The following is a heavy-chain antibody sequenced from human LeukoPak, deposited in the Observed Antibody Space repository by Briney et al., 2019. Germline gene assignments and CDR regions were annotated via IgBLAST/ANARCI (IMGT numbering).Heavy chain of an antibody. CDR1: GGSIGSGGYS. V-gene: IGHV4-30-2*01. CDR2: IYHSGST. J-gene: IGHJ3*02. D-gene: IGHD3-10*01. CDR3: ARERFGELSGAFDI. Sequence: SETLSLTCAVSGGSIGSGGYSWSWIRQPPGKGLEWIGYIYHSGSTYYNPSLKSRVTISVDRSKNQFSLKLSSVTAADTAVYYCARERFGELSGAFDIWGQGTMVTVSS.